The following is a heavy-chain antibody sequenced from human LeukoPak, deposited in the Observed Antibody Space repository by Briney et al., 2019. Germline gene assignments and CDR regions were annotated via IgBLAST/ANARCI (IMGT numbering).Heavy chain of an antibody. CDR1: GFTFSSYW. V-gene: IGHV3-66*01. CDR2: IYGGNST. Sequence: PGGSLRLSCAGSGFTFSSYWMTWVRQAPGKGLEWLAVIYGGNSTYYAASVKGRFTISRDTSKNTLYLQMNSLTVEDTAVYYCAKGGYSGHEFDFWGQGALVTVSS. J-gene: IGHJ5*01. CDR3: AKGGYSGHEFDF. D-gene: IGHD5-12*01.